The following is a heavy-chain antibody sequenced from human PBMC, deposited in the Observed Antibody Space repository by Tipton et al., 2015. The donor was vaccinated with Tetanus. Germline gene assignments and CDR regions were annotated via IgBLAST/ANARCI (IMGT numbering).Heavy chain of an antibody. CDR2: IFYSGTT. D-gene: IGHD4-17*01. Sequence: GLVKPSETLSLTCTVSGGSISSSNYYWGWIRQPPGKGLEWIGRIFYSGTTNYYPSLKSRVTISVDTSKNQFSLKLSSVTAADTAVYYCARIDDDYGDYEVYWGQGTLVTVSS. J-gene: IGHJ4*02. V-gene: IGHV4-39*01. CDR3: ARIDDDYGDYEVY. CDR1: GGSISSSNYY.